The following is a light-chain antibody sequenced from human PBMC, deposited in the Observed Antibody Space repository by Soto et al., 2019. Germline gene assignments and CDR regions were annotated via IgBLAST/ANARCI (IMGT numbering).Light chain of an antibody. V-gene: IGKV3-20*01. J-gene: IGKJ4*01. CDR2: GIS. CDR3: QQFSSYPLT. CDR1: QSVTSNY. Sequence: EVVMTQSPATLSVSPGERATLSYRASQSVTSNYLAWYQQKPGQAPRLLIYGISSRATGVPDRFSGSGSGTDFTLTISRLEPEDFAVYYCQQFSSYPLTFGGGTKVDIK.